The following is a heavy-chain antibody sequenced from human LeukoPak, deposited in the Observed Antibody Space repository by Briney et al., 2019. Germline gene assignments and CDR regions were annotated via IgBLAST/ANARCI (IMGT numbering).Heavy chain of an antibody. Sequence: SETLSLTCAVYGGSFSGYYWSWIRQPPGKGLEWIGEINHSGSTNYNPSLKSRVTISVDTSKNQFSLKLSSVTAADTAVYYCASWPYYDFWSGHNIGAVWGKGTTVTVSS. J-gene: IGHJ6*04. CDR1: GGSFSGYY. V-gene: IGHV4-34*01. D-gene: IGHD3-3*01. CDR3: ASWPYYDFWSGHNIGAV. CDR2: INHSGST.